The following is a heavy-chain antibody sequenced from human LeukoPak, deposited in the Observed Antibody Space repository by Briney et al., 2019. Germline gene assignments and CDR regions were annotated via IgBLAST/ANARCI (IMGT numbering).Heavy chain of an antibody. CDR3: ARPHAGYDSSGYFYYFDY. V-gene: IGHV4-39*01. D-gene: IGHD3-22*01. J-gene: IGHJ4*02. Sequence: PSETLSLTCTVSGGSISSSRYYWGWIRQPPGKGLEWIGSIYYSGSTYYNPSLKSRVTISVDTSKNQFSLKLSSVTAADTAVYYCARPHAGYDSSGYFYYFDYWGQGTLVTVSS. CDR2: IYYSGST. CDR1: GGSISSSRYY.